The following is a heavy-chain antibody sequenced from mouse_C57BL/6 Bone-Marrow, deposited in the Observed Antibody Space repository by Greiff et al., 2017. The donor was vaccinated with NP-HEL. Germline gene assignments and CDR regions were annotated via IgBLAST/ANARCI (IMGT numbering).Heavy chain of an antibody. D-gene: IGHD1-1*01. J-gene: IGHJ2*01. V-gene: IGHV1-82*01. CDR1: GYAFSSSW. CDR3: ARSLTTVVGDYFDY. Sequence: QVQLQQSGPELVKPGASVKISCKASGYAFSSSWMNWVKQRPGKGLEWIGRIYPGDGDTNYNGKFKGKATLTADKSSSTAYMQLSSLTSEDSAVYFCARSLTTVVGDYFDYWGQGTTLTVSS. CDR2: IYPGDGDT.